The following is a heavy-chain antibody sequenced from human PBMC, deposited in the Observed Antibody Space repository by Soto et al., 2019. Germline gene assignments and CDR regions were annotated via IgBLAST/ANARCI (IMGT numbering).Heavy chain of an antibody. J-gene: IGHJ3*02. CDR2: ISAYNGNT. D-gene: IGHD3-3*01. CDR1: GYTFTSYG. V-gene: IGHV1-18*01. Sequence: ASVKVSCKASGYTFTSYGISWVRQAPGQGLEWMGWISAYNGNTNYAQKLQGRVTMTTDTSTSTAYMELRSLRSDDTAVYYCAREAFWRFLERFTPHDAFDIWGQGTMVTVSS. CDR3: AREAFWRFLERFTPHDAFDI.